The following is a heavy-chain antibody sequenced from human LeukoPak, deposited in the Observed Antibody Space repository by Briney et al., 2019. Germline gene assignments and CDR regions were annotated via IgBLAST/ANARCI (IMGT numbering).Heavy chain of an antibody. D-gene: IGHD3-22*01. CDR3: ARGCYYDSSGYYRNWFDP. V-gene: IGHV1-69*04. J-gene: IGHJ5*02. CDR1: GGTFSSYA. Sequence: SVKVSCKASGGTFSSYAISWVRQAPGQGLEWMGRIIPILGIANYAQRFQGRVTITADKSTSTAYMELSSLRSEDTAVYYCARGCYYDSSGYYRNWFDPWGQGTLVTVSS. CDR2: IIPILGIA.